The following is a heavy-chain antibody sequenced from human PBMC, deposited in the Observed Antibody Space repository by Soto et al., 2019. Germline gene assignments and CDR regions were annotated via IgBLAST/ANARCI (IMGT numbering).Heavy chain of an antibody. V-gene: IGHV5-10-1*01. CDR1: GYSFSSYW. Sequence: PGESLKISCKGSGYSFSSYWITWVRQMPGKGLGWMGRIDPSDSYTNYSPSFQGHVTISADKSISTAYLQWSSLKASDTAMYYCARQAIFGVIIIAFDIWGQGTMVTVSS. CDR3: ARQAIFGVIIIAFDI. D-gene: IGHD3-3*01. CDR2: IDPSDSYT. J-gene: IGHJ3*02.